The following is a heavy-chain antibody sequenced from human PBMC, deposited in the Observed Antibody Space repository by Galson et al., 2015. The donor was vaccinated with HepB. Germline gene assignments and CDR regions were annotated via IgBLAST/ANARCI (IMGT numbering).Heavy chain of an antibody. CDR2: VSYDGSNK. J-gene: IGHJ5*02. V-gene: IGHV3-30*18. CDR1: GFTFSSYG. D-gene: IGHD5-18*01. CDR3: AKDGGRGYTYGPNWFDP. Sequence: SLRLSCAASGFTFSSYGMHWVRQAPGKGLEWVAVVSYDGSNKYYADSVKGRFTISRDNSKNTLFLQMNSLRAEDTAIYYFAKDGGRGYTYGPNWFDPWGQGTLVTVSS.